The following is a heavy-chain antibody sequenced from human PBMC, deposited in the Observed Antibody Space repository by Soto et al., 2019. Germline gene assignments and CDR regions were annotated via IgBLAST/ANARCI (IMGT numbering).Heavy chain of an antibody. Sequence: PGGSLRLSCAASGFTFSGSAMHWVRQASGKGLEWVGRIRSKANSYATAYAALVKGRFTIPGDDSKNMAYLQMNSLKTEDTAVYFCTRHGDDSSGFYYYYGMDVWGQGTTVTVSS. V-gene: IGHV3-73*01. CDR1: GFTFSGSA. D-gene: IGHD3-22*01. CDR2: IRSKANSYAT. J-gene: IGHJ6*02. CDR3: TRHGDDSSGFYYYYGMDV.